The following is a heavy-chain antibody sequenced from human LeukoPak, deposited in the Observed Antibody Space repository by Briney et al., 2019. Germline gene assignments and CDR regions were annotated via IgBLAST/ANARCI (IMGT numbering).Heavy chain of an antibody. J-gene: IGHJ4*02. CDR3: ARDLDGALLNFDY. Sequence: GGSLRLSCAASGFTFSSYSMNWVRQAPGKGLEWVSSISSSSSYIYYADSVKGRFTISRDNAKNSLYLHMNSLRAEDTAVYYCARDLDGALLNFDYWGQGTLVTVSS. D-gene: IGHD2-15*01. CDR2: ISSSSSYI. V-gene: IGHV3-21*01. CDR1: GFTFSSYS.